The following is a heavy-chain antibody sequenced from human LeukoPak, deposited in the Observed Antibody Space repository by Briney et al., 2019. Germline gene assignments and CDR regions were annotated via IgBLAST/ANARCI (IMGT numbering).Heavy chain of an antibody. CDR3: ATYSGYAAY. J-gene: IGHJ4*02. CDR1: GYTLTELA. D-gene: IGHD5-12*01. V-gene: IGHV1-24*01. Sequence: ASVKVSCKVSGYTLTELAIHWVRQAPGKGLEWMGGFDPEDVETIYAQKFQGRVTMTEDTYTGTACMELSSLRSEDTAVYYCATYSGYAAYWGQGTLVSVSS. CDR2: FDPEDVET.